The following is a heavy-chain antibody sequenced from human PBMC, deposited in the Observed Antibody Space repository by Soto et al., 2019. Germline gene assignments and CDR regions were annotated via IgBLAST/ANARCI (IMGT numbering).Heavy chain of an antibody. CDR2: IDPSDSQT. D-gene: IGHD3-22*01. CDR1: GYSFAGYW. CDR3: ARHGPRVYYDNSDYYYYGMDV. J-gene: IGHJ6*02. V-gene: IGHV5-10-1*01. Sequence: GESLKISCKGSGYSFAGYWITWVRQKPGKGLEWMGRIDPSDSQTYYSPSFRGHVTISVTKSITTVFLQWSSLRASDTAMYYCARHGPRVYYDNSDYYYYGMDVWGQGTTVTSP.